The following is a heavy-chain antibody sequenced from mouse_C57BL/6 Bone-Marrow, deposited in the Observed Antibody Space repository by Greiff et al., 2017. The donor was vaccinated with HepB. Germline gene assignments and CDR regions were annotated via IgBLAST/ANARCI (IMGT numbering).Heavy chain of an antibody. CDR3: ARHDDGYYPAWFAY. D-gene: IGHD2-3*01. CDR2: ISNGGGST. Sequence: EVMLVESGGGLVQPGGSLKLSCAASGFTFSDYYMYWVRQTPEKRLEWVAYISNGGGSTYYPDTVKGRFTISRDNAKNTLYLQMSRLKSEDTAMYYCARHDDGYYPAWFAYWGQGTRVTDSA. J-gene: IGHJ3*01. V-gene: IGHV5-12*01. CDR1: GFTFSDYY.